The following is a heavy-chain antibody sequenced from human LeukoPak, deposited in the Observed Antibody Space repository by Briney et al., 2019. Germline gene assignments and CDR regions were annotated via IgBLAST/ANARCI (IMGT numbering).Heavy chain of an antibody. CDR3: ASECSSTSCSAP. CDR2: INPNSGGT. Sequence: ASVKVSCKASGYTFTGYYMHWVRQAPGQGLEWMGWINPNSGGTNYAQKFQGRVTMTRDASISTAYMELSRLRSDDTAVYYCASECSSTSCSAPWGQGTLVTASS. D-gene: IGHD2-2*01. J-gene: IGHJ4*02. V-gene: IGHV1-2*02. CDR1: GYTFTGYY.